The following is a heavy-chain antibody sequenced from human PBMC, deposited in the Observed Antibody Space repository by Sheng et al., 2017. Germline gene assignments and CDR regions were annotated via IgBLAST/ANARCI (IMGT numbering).Heavy chain of an antibody. Sequence: EVQLVESGGGLVKPGGSLRLSCAASGFTFSNAWMSWVRQAPGKGLEWVGRIKSKTDGGTTDYAAPVKGRFTISRDDSKNTLYLQMNSLKTEDTAVYYCTTDTLNYGDKYYYYGMDVWGQGTTVTVSS. CDR1: GFTFSNAW. J-gene: IGHJ6*02. CDR3: TTDTLNYGDKYYYYGMDV. D-gene: IGHD4-17*01. CDR2: IKSKTDGGTT. V-gene: IGHV3-15*01.